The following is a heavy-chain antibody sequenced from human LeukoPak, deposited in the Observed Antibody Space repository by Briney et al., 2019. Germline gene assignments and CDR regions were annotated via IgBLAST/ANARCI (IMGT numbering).Heavy chain of an antibody. Sequence: SEALSLTCTVTGYSISTGYYWGWIRQIPGKGLEWIGSLYHSGSRYYNPSLKSRVTISVDTSKNEFSLKLNSVTAADSGVYYCARFNPESDFWGHGTRVTVSS. CDR3: ARFNPESDF. V-gene: IGHV4-38-2*02. CDR1: GYSISTGYY. CDR2: LYHSGSR. J-gene: IGHJ5*01.